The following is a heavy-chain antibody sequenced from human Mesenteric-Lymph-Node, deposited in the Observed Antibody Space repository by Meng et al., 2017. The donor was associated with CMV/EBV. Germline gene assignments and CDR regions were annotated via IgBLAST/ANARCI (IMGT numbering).Heavy chain of an antibody. Sequence: ASVKVSCKASGYTFTSDGISWVRQAPGQGLEWMGWISADNGNTNYAQRLQGRVTLTTDTSTSTAYMEVRSLTLDDTAVYFCARVHQWNYAIVYWGQGTLVTVSS. J-gene: IGHJ4*02. D-gene: IGHD1-7*01. CDR3: ARVHQWNYAIVY. CDR1: GYTFTSDG. CDR2: ISADNGNT. V-gene: IGHV1-18*01.